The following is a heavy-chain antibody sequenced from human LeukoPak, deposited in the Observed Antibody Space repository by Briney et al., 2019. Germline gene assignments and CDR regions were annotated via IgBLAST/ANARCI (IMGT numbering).Heavy chain of an antibody. Sequence: GGSLRLSCAASGFTFSSSAMNWVRQAPGKGLEWVSYISSGTSTIYYADSVKGRSTISRDNAKNSLYLQRNSLRAEDTAVYYCARDVTYYGGDWFDPWGQGTLVTVSS. D-gene: IGHD4-23*01. CDR2: ISSGTSTI. V-gene: IGHV3-48*04. CDR3: ARDVTYYGGDWFDP. J-gene: IGHJ5*02. CDR1: GFTFSSSA.